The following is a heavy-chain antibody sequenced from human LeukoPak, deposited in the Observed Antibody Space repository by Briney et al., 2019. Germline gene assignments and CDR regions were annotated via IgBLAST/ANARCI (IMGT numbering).Heavy chain of an antibody. CDR1: GFTFSSYG. V-gene: IGHV3-33*06. CDR3: AKALAGTGLGY. CDR2: IWYDGSNK. Sequence: TGRSLRLSCAAPGFTFSSYGMHWVRQAPGKGLEWVAVIWYDGSNKYYADSVKGRFTISRDNSKNTLYLQMNSLRAEDTAVYSCAKALAGTGLGYWGQGTLVTVSS. D-gene: IGHD6-13*01. J-gene: IGHJ4*02.